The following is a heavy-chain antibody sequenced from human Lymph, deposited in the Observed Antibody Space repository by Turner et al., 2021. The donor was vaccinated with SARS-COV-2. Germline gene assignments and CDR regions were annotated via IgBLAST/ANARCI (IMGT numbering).Heavy chain of an antibody. V-gene: IGHV1-46*01. Sequence: QVQLVQSGAEVMKPGAPVKVSCKASGYTFTSYYMHWVRPAPGQGLEWMGIINPSSDSTSNAQKFQGRITMTRNRTTSTVYMELSSLRSEDTAVYYCARVGPGGFDYWGQGTPVTVSS. J-gene: IGHJ4*02. CDR3: ARVGPGGFDY. CDR1: GYTFTSYY. CDR2: INPSSDST. D-gene: IGHD2-15*01.